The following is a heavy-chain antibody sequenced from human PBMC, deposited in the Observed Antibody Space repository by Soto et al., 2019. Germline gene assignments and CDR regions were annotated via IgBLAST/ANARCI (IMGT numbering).Heavy chain of an antibody. CDR1: GFRFSNYA. CDR2: ISGSGGSA. J-gene: IGHJ3*01. Sequence: GGSLRLCCAASGFRFSNYAMNWVRQAPVKGLEWVSVISGSGGSASYADSVQGRFTISRDNSNNTLYLQMNSLRAEDTAIYSCVREASGWYSRGSFDFWGRGTMVTVSS. D-gene: IGHD6-19*01. CDR3: VREASGWYSRGSFDF. V-gene: IGHV3-23*01.